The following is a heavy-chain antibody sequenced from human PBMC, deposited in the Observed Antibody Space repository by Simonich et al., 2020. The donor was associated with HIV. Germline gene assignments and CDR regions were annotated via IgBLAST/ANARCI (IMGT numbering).Heavy chain of an antibody. CDR1: GGYLSHYY. V-gene: IGHV4-34*12. CDR2: IIYGGGT. CDR3: ARGTQLPNWGYPPRHWFDS. Sequence: QVQLQQWGAGLLKPSEPLSLPCAVYGGYLSHYYWTWIRQPPGRGLEWIGDIIYGGGTNYNPSLKSRITISLGTSKIQFSLKLRSLTAADTALYYCARGTQLPNWGYPPRHWFDSWGQGTLVTVSS. D-gene: IGHD7-27*01. J-gene: IGHJ5*01.